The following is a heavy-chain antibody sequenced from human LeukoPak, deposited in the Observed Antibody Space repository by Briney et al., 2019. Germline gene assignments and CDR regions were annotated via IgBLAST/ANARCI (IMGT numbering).Heavy chain of an antibody. CDR1: GGSISSYY. CDR3: ARAQWLPYYFDY. J-gene: IGHJ4*02. V-gene: IGHV4-59*12. CDR2: IYYSGST. Sequence: SETLSLTCTVSGGSISSYYWGWIRQPPGKGLEWIGYIYYSGSTNYNPSLKSRVTISVDKSKNQFSLKLSSVTAADTAVYYCARAQWLPYYFDYWGQGTLVTVSS. D-gene: IGHD6-19*01.